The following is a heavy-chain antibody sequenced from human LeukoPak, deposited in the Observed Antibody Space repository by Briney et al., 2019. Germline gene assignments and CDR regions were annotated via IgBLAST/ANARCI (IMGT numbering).Heavy chain of an antibody. V-gene: IGHV4-59*08. J-gene: IGHJ4*02. D-gene: IGHD1-26*01. CDR2: ISYSGST. Sequence: SETLSLTCTVSGGSISNYYWSWIRQPPGKGLEWIGYISYSGSTKYNPSLKSRVTISVDTSKNQFSLQVTSVTATDTAVYYGVRPTPSGYYFDYWGQGSLVTVSS. CDR1: GGSISNYY. CDR3: VRPTPSGYYFDY.